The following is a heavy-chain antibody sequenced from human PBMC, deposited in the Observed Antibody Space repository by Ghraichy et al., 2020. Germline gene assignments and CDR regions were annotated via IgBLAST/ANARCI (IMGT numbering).Heavy chain of an antibody. J-gene: IGHJ4*02. CDR2: ISYDGSNK. D-gene: IGHD1-26*01. CDR3: AKARLRGATTPGE. V-gene: IGHV3-30*18. Sequence: GGSLRLSCAASGFTFSSYGMHWVRQAPGKGLEWVAVISYDGSNKYYADSVKGRFTISRDNSKNTLYLQMNSLRAEDTAVYYCAKARLRGATTPGEWGQGTLVTVSS. CDR1: GFTFSSYG.